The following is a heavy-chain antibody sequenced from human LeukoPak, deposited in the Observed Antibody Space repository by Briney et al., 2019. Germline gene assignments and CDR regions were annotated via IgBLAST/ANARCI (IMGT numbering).Heavy chain of an antibody. J-gene: IGHJ4*02. Sequence: PGGSLRLSCAASGFAFSNNAMSWVRQAPRKGLEWVSSISGSGDSTYYADSVRGRFTISRDNSKNTLYLQMNNLRAEDTAVYYCAKVKSVTRVVIIPYYFDYWGQGTLLTVSS. D-gene: IGHD3-3*01. CDR2: ISGSGDST. V-gene: IGHV3-23*01. CDR1: GFAFSNNA. CDR3: AKVKSVTRVVIIPYYFDY.